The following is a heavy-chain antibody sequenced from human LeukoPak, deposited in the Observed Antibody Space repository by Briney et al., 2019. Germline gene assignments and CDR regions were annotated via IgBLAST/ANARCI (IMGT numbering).Heavy chain of an antibody. D-gene: IGHD3/OR15-3a*01. J-gene: IGHJ4*02. CDR2: ISAYNGNT. V-gene: IGHV1-18*01. Sequence: ASVKVSCKASGYTFTSYGISWVRQAPGQGLEWMGWISAYNGNTNYAQKLQGRVTMTTDTSTSTAYIELRRLRSDDTAVYYCTTGYYTHYFDYWGQGTLVTVSS. CDR3: TTGYYTHYFDY. CDR1: GYTFTSYG.